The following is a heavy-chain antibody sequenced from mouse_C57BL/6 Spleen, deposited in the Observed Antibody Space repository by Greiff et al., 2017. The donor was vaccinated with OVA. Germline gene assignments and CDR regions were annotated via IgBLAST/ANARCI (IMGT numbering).Heavy chain of an antibody. CDR2: IDPADSET. CDR3: ARSKTARTTQFAY. J-gene: IGHJ3*01. V-gene: IGHV1-52*01. CDR1: GYTFTSYW. Sequence: VQLQQPGAELVRPGSSVKLSCKASGYTFTSYWMHWVKQRPIQGLEWIGNIDPADSETHYNQKFKDKATLTVDKSSSTAYMQLSSLTSEDSAVYYCARSKTARTTQFAYWGQGTLVTVSA. D-gene: IGHD3-2*01.